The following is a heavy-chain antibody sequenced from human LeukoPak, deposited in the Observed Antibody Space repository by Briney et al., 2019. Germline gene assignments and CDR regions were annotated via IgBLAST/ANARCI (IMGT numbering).Heavy chain of an antibody. CDR3: TRDLVGPTGFAY. V-gene: IGHV1-46*01. CDR1: GHTFTISR. Sequence: ASVTVSCKASGHTFTISRMHWVRQAPGQGLEWVGVINPDGGSTAYAQKFQGRVAMTRDTSTNTVYMDLASLTSEDTAAYYCTRDLVGPTGFAYWGQGTLVTVSS. CDR2: INPDGGST. D-gene: IGHD1-26*01. J-gene: IGHJ4*02.